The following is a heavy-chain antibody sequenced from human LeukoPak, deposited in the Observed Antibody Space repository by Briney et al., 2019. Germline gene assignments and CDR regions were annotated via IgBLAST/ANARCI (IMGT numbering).Heavy chain of an antibody. CDR1: GFTFSSYT. Sequence: PGGSLRLSCAASGFTFSSYTMNWVRQAPGKGLEWVSSINSRSSHIHYADSVKGRFTISRDNAKNSLFLQMNSLRAEDTAVYYCLRGDTRDYWGQGTLVTVSS. V-gene: IGHV3-21*04. CDR2: INSRSSHI. J-gene: IGHJ4*02. D-gene: IGHD2-2*01. CDR3: LRGDTRDY.